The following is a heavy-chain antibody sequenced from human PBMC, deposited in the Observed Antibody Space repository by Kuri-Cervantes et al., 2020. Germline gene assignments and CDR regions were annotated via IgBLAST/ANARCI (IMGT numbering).Heavy chain of an antibody. CDR2: INPSGGST. V-gene: IGHV1-46*01. D-gene: IGHD5-18*01. J-gene: IGHJ6*02. Sequence: ASVKVSCKASGYTFTSYYMHWVRQAPGQGLEWMGIINPSGGSTSYAQKFQGRVTMTRDTSTSTVYMELSSLRSEDTAVYCCAREDTAMDYGMDVWGQGTTVTVSS. CDR1: GYTFTSYY. CDR3: AREDTAMDYGMDV.